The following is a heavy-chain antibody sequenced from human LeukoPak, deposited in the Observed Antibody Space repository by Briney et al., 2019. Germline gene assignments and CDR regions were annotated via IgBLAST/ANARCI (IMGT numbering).Heavy chain of an antibody. CDR3: ASGAWATPLHS. Sequence: SETLSLTPAVCGESLHYYYWSWIRQSPETGLERVGEVFDGKTTTYNPALKRRVTISAVTSSNQFSLNLESGTAADTAVYYCASGAWATPLHSWAQGTLVIVSS. J-gene: IGHJ4*02. CDR2: VFDGKTT. CDR1: GESLHYYY. V-gene: IGHV4-34*12. D-gene: IGHD5-24*01.